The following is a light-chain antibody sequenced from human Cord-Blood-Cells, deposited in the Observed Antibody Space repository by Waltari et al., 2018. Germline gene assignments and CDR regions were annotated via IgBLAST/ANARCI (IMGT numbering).Light chain of an antibody. Sequence: DIQMTQSPSSLSASVGDRVTITCQASQDISNYLNWYQQKPGKAPKLLIYDASNLETGVPSRLSGSGSGTDFTFTISSLQPEDIATYYCQQYDNLPPFTCGPGTKVDIK. J-gene: IGKJ3*01. V-gene: IGKV1-33*01. CDR1: QDISNY. CDR3: QQYDNLPPFT. CDR2: DAS.